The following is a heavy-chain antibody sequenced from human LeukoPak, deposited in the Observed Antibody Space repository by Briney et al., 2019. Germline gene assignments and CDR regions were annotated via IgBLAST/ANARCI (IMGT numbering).Heavy chain of an antibody. D-gene: IGHD1-26*01. CDR1: GGSISSSSYY. CDR2: IYYSGST. CDR3: ARFVVGATAFDY. V-gene: IGHV4-39*07. J-gene: IGHJ4*02. Sequence: SETLSLTCTVSGGSISSSSYYWGWIRQPPGKGLEWIGSIYYSGSTYYNPSLKSRVTISVDTSKNQFSLKVSSVTAADTAVYYCARFVVGATAFDYWGQGTLVTVSS.